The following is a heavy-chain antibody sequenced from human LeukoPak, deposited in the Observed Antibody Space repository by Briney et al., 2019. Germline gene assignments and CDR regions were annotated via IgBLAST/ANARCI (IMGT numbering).Heavy chain of an antibody. CDR3: GRGDCSSTSCYRRH. Sequence: GGSLRLSCAASGFTFSSYSMNWVRQAPGKGLEWVSSISSGSSYTYYTDSVKGRFTISRDNAKNSLYLQVNSLRAEDTAVYYCGRGDCSSTSCYRRHWGQGTLVTVSS. CDR2: ISSGSSYT. CDR1: GFTFSSYS. V-gene: IGHV3-21*01. D-gene: IGHD2-2*02. J-gene: IGHJ4*02.